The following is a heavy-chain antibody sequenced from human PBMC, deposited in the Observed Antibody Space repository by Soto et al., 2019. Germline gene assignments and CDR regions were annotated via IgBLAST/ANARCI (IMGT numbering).Heavy chain of an antibody. Sequence: ASETLSLTCAVYGGSFSGYYWSWIRQPPGKGLEWSGEINYSGGTNYNPSLKSRVTISVDTSKNQFSLKLSSVTAADTAVYYCARGDLYFDYWGQGTLVTVSS. CDR2: INYSGGT. J-gene: IGHJ4*02. V-gene: IGHV4-34*01. CDR1: GGSFSGYY. CDR3: ARGDLYFDY. D-gene: IGHD3-3*01.